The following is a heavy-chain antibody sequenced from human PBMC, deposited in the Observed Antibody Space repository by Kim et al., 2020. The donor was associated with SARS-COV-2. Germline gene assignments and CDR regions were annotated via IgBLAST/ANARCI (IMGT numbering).Heavy chain of an antibody. J-gene: IGHJ5*02. CDR2: IIPIFGTA. Sequence: SVKVSCKASGGTFSSYAISWVRQAPGQGLEWMGGIIPIFGTANYAQKFQGRVTITADESTSTAYMELSSLRSEDTAVYYCARQGYMGAPTKETNTWGQGTLVTVSS. CDR1: GGTFSSYA. D-gene: IGHD6-13*01. CDR3: ARQGYMGAPTKETNT. V-gene: IGHV1-69*13.